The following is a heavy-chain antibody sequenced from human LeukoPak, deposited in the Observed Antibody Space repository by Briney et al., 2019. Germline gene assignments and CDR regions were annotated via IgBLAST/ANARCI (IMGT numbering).Heavy chain of an antibody. J-gene: IGHJ4*02. D-gene: IGHD3-22*01. CDR3: VKDWDSTGYYSVGGFDY. Sequence: PGGSLRLSCAASGFTFDDYAMHWVRQAPGKGLEWVSGISWNSGSIGYADSVKGRFTISRDNTKNSLYLQMNSLRAEDTALYYCVKDWDSTGYYSVGGFDYWGQGTLVTVSS. CDR2: ISWNSGSI. V-gene: IGHV3-9*01. CDR1: GFTFDDYA.